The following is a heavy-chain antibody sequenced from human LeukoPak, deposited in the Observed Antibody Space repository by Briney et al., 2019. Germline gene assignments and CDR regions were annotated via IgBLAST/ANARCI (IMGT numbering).Heavy chain of an antibody. J-gene: IGHJ6*03. CDR1: GGSFSGYY. Sequence: SETLSLTCAVYGGSFSGYYWNWIRQPPGKGLEWIGGINHSGSTNYNPSLKRRVTLSVDTSKNQFSLNLSSVTAADTAVYFCARGGYGSGWDYMDVWGKGTTVPVSS. V-gene: IGHV4-34*01. CDR3: ARGGYGSGWDYMDV. D-gene: IGHD3-10*01. CDR2: INHSGST.